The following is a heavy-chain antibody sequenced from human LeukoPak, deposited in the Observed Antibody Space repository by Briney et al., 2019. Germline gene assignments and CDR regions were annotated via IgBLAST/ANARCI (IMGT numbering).Heavy chain of an antibody. CDR1: GYTFTSYA. Sequence: ASVKVSCKASGYTFTSYAIHWVRQAPGQRLEWMGWISAGNGNTKYSQNFQGRVTFISNTSATTAFMELSSLRSEDAAVYYCARSAGDYALDYWGQGTLVTVSS. D-gene: IGHD4-17*01. J-gene: IGHJ4*02. V-gene: IGHV1-3*01. CDR3: ARSAGDYALDY. CDR2: ISAGNGNT.